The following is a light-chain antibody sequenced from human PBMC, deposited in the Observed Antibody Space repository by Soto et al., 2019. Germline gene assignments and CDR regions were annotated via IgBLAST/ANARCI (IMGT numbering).Light chain of an antibody. CDR1: QSISSW. CDR3: QQYNSYGLYT. CDR2: DAS. V-gene: IGKV1-5*01. Sequence: IQMTQSPSTLSASVGDRVTITCRASQSISSWLAWYQQKPGKAPKLLIYDASSLESGVPSRFSGSGSGTEFTLTISSLQPDDFATYYCQQYNSYGLYTFGQGTRLEIK. J-gene: IGKJ5*01.